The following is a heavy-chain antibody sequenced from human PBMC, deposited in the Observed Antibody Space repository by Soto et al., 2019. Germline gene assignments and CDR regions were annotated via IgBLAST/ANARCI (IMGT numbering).Heavy chain of an antibody. CDR1: GFTFRGFA. Sequence: GGSLRLSCNGSGFTFRGFAIGWVRPATGKGLEGVGFMRAKAFGGTKEYATFVKGRFTISRDDSKSVAYLQMNSLETEDTAVYYCTREGAYTSPPYYYFYAMDVWGQGTRVTVSS. CDR2: MRAKAFGGTK. CDR3: TREGAYTSPPYYYFYAMDV. D-gene: IGHD2-2*01. V-gene: IGHV3-49*04. J-gene: IGHJ6*01.